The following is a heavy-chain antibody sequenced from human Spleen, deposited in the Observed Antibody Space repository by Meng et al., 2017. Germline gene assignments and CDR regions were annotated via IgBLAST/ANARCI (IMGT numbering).Heavy chain of an antibody. Sequence: HQGGAGMLEPSETLSLTCCVYGDSFSGYYWSWIRSPPGKGLEWIGEINHSGSTNYNPSLESRATISVDTSQNNLSLKLSSVTAADSAVYYCARGPTTMAHDFDYWGQGTLVTVSS. J-gene: IGHJ4*02. CDR3: ARGPTTMAHDFDY. CDR1: GDSFSGYY. V-gene: IGHV4-34*01. D-gene: IGHD4-11*01. CDR2: INHSGST.